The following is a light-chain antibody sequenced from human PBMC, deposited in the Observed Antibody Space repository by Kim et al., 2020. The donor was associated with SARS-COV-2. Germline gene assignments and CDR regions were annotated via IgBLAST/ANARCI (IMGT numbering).Light chain of an antibody. Sequence: VSPGEGAALSCRASQSVGGNLAWYQQKPGQAPRLLIYRASTRAIGIPARFSGSGSGTEFTLTISSLQSEDFAVYYCQQYNNWPPYTFGQGTKLEIK. CDR3: QQYNNWPPYT. CDR2: RAS. J-gene: IGKJ2*01. V-gene: IGKV3-15*01. CDR1: QSVGGN.